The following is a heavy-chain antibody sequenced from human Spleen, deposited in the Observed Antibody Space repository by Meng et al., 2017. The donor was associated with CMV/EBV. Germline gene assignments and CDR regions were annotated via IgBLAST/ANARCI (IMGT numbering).Heavy chain of an antibody. J-gene: IGHJ5*02. CDR1: SSRSYF. Sequence: SSRSYFWSWIRQPPGKGLEWIGYISYRGTTKYNPSLKSRVSLSVDVSKNQFSLKMTSVTAADTAVYYCARVAMVRGLISRVGGWFDPWGQGALVTVSS. V-gene: IGHV4-59*01. D-gene: IGHD3-10*01. CDR3: ARVAMVRGLISRVGGWFDP. CDR2: ISYRGTT.